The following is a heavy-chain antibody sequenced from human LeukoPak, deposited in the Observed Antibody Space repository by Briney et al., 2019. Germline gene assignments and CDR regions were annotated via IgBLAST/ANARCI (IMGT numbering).Heavy chain of an antibody. CDR3: ARGYDFWSGVMSDAFDI. D-gene: IGHD3-3*01. CDR1: GGSISSHY. V-gene: IGHV4-59*11. J-gene: IGHJ3*02. Sequence: SETLSLTCSVSGGSISSHYWSWVRQTPGKGLEWIGHIYHSGNTKYNSALKGRVTISDDASKNQFSLRLSSVTAADTAVYFCARGYDFWSGVMSDAFDIWGRGTKVTVSS. CDR2: IYHSGNT.